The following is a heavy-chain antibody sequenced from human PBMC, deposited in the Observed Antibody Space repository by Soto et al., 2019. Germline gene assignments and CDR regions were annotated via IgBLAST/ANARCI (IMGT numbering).Heavy chain of an antibody. CDR1: GYTFTGYY. V-gene: IGHV1-2*04. CDR3: ARDPAYYDFWSGRDYYYGMDV. J-gene: IGHJ6*02. CDR2: INPNSGGT. D-gene: IGHD3-3*01. Sequence: ASVKVSFKASGYTFTGYYMHWVRQAPGQGLEWMGWINPNSGGTNYAQKFQGWVTMTRDTSISTAYMELSRLRSDDTAVYYCARDPAYYDFWSGRDYYYGMDVWGQGTPVTVSS.